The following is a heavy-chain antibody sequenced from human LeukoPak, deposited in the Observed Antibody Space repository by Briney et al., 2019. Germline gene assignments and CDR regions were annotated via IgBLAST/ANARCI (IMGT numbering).Heavy chain of an antibody. J-gene: IGHJ4*02. CDR3: ARRPMEGLEWLLYGGLGYFDY. Sequence: RPSETLSLTCTVSGGSISDSNYYWGWIRQPPGQGLEWIGSIYYSGSTYYNPSLKSRVTISVDTSKNQFSLKLSSVTAADTAVYYCARRPMEGLEWLLYGGLGYFDYWGQGTLVTVSS. V-gene: IGHV4-39*01. D-gene: IGHD3-3*01. CDR1: GGSISDSNYY. CDR2: IYYSGST.